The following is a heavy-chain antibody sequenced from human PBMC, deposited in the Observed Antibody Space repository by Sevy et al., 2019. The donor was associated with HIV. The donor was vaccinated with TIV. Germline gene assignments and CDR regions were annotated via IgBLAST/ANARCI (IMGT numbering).Heavy chain of an antibody. CDR1: GIAFSTYA. J-gene: IGHJ4*02. D-gene: IGHD3-22*01. Sequence: GGSLRLSCAASGIAFSTYAMFWVRQAPGKGLKWVSSISAGGYSTYYADSVKGRFTLSRDNSRNTLDLQMNSLRADDTAVYYCAKDFSDVYYYDSSATVDYWGQGTLVTVSS. CDR2: ISAGGYST. CDR3: AKDFSDVYYYDSSATVDY. V-gene: IGHV3-23*01.